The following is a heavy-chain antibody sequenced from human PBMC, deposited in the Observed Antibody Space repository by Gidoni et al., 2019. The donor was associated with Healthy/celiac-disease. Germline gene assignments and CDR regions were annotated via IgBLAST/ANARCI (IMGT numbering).Heavy chain of an antibody. V-gene: IGHV4-34*01. CDR2: INHSGST. Sequence: QVQLQQWGAGLLKPSETLSLTCAVYGGSFRGYYWSWIRQPPGKGLEWIGEINHSGSTNYNPSLKSRVTISVDTSKNQFSLKLSSVTAADTAVYYCAREKGHCSGGSCYSGWFDPWGQGTLVTVSS. D-gene: IGHD2-15*01. CDR3: AREKGHCSGGSCYSGWFDP. CDR1: GGSFRGYY. J-gene: IGHJ5*02.